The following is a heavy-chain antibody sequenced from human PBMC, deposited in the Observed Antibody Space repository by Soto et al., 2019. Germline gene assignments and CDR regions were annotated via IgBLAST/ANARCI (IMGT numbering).Heavy chain of an antibody. CDR1: GGSISSGDYY. CDR2: IYYSGST. CDR3: ARQDTAMVTWFDP. J-gene: IGHJ5*02. V-gene: IGHV4-30-4*01. D-gene: IGHD5-18*01. Sequence: TSETLSLTCTVSGGSISSGDYYWSWIRQPPGKGLEWIGYIYYSGSTYYNPSLKSRVTISVDTSKNQFSLKLSSVTAADTAVYYCARQDTAMVTWFDPWGQGTLVTVSS.